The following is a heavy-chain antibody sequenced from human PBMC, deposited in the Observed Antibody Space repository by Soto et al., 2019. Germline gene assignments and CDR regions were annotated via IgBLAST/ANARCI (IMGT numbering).Heavy chain of an antibody. CDR1: GGSISSSNW. Sequence: SETLSLTCAVSGGSISSSNWWSWVRQPPGKGLEWIGEIYHSGSTNYNPSLKSRVTISVDKSKNQFSLKLSSVTAADTAVYYCARDKVDIVATMTYGVNYHYGMDAWGQGTTVTVSS. V-gene: IGHV4-4*02. CDR3: ARDKVDIVATMTYGVNYHYGMDA. D-gene: IGHD5-12*01. CDR2: IYHSGST. J-gene: IGHJ6*02.